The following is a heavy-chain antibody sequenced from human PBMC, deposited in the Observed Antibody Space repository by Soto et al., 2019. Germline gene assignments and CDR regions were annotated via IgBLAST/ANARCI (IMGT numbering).Heavy chain of an antibody. CDR3: ARVSSGWYYFDY. D-gene: IGHD6-19*01. Sequence: SETLSLTCTVSGGSVSSGSYYWSWIRQPPGKGLEWIGYMYNSGSTNYNPSLKSRVIISVDTSKNQFSLKLSSVTAADTAVYYCARVSSGWYYFDYWGQGTLVTVSS. CDR1: GGSVSSGSYY. V-gene: IGHV4-61*01. CDR2: MYNSGST. J-gene: IGHJ4*02.